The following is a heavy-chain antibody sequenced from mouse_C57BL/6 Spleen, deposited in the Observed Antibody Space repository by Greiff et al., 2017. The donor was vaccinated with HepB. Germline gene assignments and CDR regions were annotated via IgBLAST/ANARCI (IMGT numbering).Heavy chain of an antibody. J-gene: IGHJ2*01. V-gene: IGHV5-9*01. CDR1: GFTFSSYT. Sequence: EVHLVESGGGLVKPGGSLKLSCAASGFTFSSYTMSWVRQTPEKRLEWVATISGGGGNTYYPDSVKGRFTISRDNAKNTLYLQMSSLRSEDTALYYCARRGYYYGSSYPYYFDYWGQGTTLTVSS. D-gene: IGHD1-1*01. CDR3: ARRGYYYGSSYPYYFDY. CDR2: ISGGGGNT.